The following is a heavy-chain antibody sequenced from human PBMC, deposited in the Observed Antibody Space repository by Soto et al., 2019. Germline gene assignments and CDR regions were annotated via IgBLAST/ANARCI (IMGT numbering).Heavy chain of an antibody. CDR1: GGSIGSYY. CDR2: IYYSGST. J-gene: IGHJ3*02. Sequence: ETLSLTCTVSGGSIGSYYWSWIRQPPGKGLEWIGYIYYSGSTNYNPSLKSRVTISVDTSKNQFSLKLSSVTAADTAVYYCARDSGTLDFWSGSPLAFDIWGQGTMVTVSS. CDR3: ARDSGTLDFWSGSPLAFDI. D-gene: IGHD3-3*01. V-gene: IGHV4-59*12.